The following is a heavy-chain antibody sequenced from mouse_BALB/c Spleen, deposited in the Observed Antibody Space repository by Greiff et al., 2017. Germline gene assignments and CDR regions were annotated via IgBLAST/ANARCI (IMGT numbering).Heavy chain of an antibody. V-gene: IGHV14-1*02. CDR1: GFNIKDYY. Sequence: VQLKESGAELVRPGALVKLSCKASGFNIKDYYMHWVKQRPEQGLEWIGWIDPENGNTIYDPKFQGKASITADTSSNTAYLQLSSLTSEDTAVYYCARSLHYYGSSYRAYWGQGTLVTVSA. CDR2: IDPENGNT. J-gene: IGHJ3*01. D-gene: IGHD1-1*01. CDR3: ARSLHYYGSSYRAY.